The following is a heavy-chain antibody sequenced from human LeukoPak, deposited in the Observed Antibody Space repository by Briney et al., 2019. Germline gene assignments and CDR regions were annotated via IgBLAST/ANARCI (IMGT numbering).Heavy chain of an antibody. V-gene: IGHV1-69*06. CDR2: IIPIFGTA. Sequence: SVKVSCKASGYTFTSYAISWVRQAPGQGLEWMGGIIPIFGTANYAQKFQGRVTITADISTNTVYMELSSLRSEDTAVYFCAGIPVFGVVLHQEPVWGKGTTVTVSS. CDR3: AGIPVFGVVLHQEPV. J-gene: IGHJ6*04. D-gene: IGHD3-3*01. CDR1: GYTFTSYA.